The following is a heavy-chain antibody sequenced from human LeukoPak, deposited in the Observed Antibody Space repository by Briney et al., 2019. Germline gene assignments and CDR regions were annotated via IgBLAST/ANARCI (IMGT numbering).Heavy chain of an antibody. Sequence: ASVKVSCKASGYTFTSYDISWVRQATGQGLEWMGWMNPNSGNTGYAQEFQGRVTMTRNTSISTAYMELGSLRSEDTAVYYCARGGPTTYYYGSGSYYRYYYYYMDVWGKGTTVTISS. CDR1: GYTFTSYD. CDR2: MNPNSGNT. D-gene: IGHD3-10*01. V-gene: IGHV1-8*01. J-gene: IGHJ6*03. CDR3: ARGGPTTYYYGSGSYYRYYYYYMDV.